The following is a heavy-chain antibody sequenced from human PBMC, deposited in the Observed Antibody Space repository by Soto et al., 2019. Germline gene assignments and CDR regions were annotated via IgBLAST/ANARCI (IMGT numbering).Heavy chain of an antibody. CDR3: AGPGYSSQDY. D-gene: IGHD5-18*01. CDR1: GFTFSSFA. Sequence: GGSLRLSCAASGFTFSSFALSWVRQAPGKGLEWVSAISGSGDGIDYADSVKGQFTISRDNSKNTLYLQMNSLTTGDTAVYYCAGPGYSSQDYWGQGTLVTVSS. CDR2: ISGSGDGI. V-gene: IGHV3-23*01. J-gene: IGHJ4*02.